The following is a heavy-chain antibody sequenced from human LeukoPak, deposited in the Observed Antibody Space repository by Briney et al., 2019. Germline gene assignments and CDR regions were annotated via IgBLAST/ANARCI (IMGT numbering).Heavy chain of an antibody. CDR1: GYTFTSYD. CDR2: MNPNSGNT. D-gene: IGHD6-6*01. CDR3: ASLRAEIAARRQVQNWFDP. J-gene: IGHJ5*02. V-gene: IGHV1-8*01. Sequence: ASVKVSCKASGYTFTSYDINWARQATGRGLEWMGWMNPNSGNTGYAQKFQGRVTMTRNTSISTAYMELSSLRSEDTAVYYCASLRAEIAARRQVQNWFDPWGQGTLVTVSS.